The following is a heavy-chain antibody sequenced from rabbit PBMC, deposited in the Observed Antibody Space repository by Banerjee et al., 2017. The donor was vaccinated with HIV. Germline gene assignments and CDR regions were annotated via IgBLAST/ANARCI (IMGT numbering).Heavy chain of an antibody. D-gene: IGHD4-2*01. J-gene: IGHJ4*01. V-gene: IGHV1S47*01. CDR2: IYSGSGRT. CDR1: GFDFSSNA. Sequence: QEQLKESGGGLVQPGGSLKLSCKASGFDFSSNAMCWVRQAPGKGLEWIGCIYSGSGRTYYASWAKGRFSISRSTSLNTVTLQMTSLTAADTATYFCARDAVAGSDGYYFNLWGPGTLVTVS. CDR3: ARDAVAGSDGYYFNL.